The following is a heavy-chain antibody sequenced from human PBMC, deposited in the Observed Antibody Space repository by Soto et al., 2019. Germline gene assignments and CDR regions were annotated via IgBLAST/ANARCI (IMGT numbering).Heavy chain of an antibody. Sequence: SVKVSCKASGGTFSSYAISWVRQAPGQGLEWMGGIIPIFGTANHAQKFQGRVTITADKSTSTAYMELSSLRSEDTAVYYCARDDYGGNQGVEWFDPWGQGTLVTVSS. D-gene: IGHD4-17*01. V-gene: IGHV1-69*06. CDR1: GGTFSSYA. J-gene: IGHJ5*02. CDR3: ARDDYGGNQGVEWFDP. CDR2: IIPIFGTA.